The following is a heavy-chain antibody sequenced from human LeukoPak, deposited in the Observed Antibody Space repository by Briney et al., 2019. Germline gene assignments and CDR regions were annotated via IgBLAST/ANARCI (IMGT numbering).Heavy chain of an antibody. V-gene: IGHV4-39*07. CDR1: GGSISSSSYY. CDR2: INHSGST. Sequence: SETLSLTCTVSGGSISSSSYYWGWIRQPPGKGLEWIGEINHSGSTNYNPSLKSRVTISVDTSKNQFSLKLSSVTAADTAVYYCARVRIRVLLWGPYMDVWGKGTTVTVSS. D-gene: IGHD3-10*01. CDR3: ARVRIRVLLWGPYMDV. J-gene: IGHJ6*03.